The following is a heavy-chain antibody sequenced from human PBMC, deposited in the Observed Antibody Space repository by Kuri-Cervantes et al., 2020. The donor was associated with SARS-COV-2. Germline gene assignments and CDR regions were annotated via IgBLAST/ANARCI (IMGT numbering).Heavy chain of an antibody. V-gene: IGHV3-30*18. Sequence: GESLKISCAASGFNFSRTDMHWVRQAPGKGLEWVAVISHDGKNKKCIASGKGRFTISSDNSQNTLYLHMKSLRSEDTAMYYCAKDRVCVQDFWGQGTLVTVSS. J-gene: IGHJ4*02. CDR1: GFNFSRTD. CDR2: ISHDGKNK. CDR3: AKDRVCVQDF. D-gene: IGHD2-21*01.